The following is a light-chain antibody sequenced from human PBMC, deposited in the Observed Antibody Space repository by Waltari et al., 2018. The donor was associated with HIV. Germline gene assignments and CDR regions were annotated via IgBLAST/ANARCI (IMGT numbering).Light chain of an antibody. Sequence: DIVMTQSPDSLAVSLGERATINCKSSQSVLYNSNNKNYLAWYQQKAGQPPNLLIYWASTREFGVPDRFSGSGSGTDFTLTISGLQAEDVAVYYCQQYYSTPHTFGQGTKLEIK. J-gene: IGKJ2*01. V-gene: IGKV4-1*01. CDR1: QSVLYNSNNKNY. CDR3: QQYYSTPHT. CDR2: WAS.